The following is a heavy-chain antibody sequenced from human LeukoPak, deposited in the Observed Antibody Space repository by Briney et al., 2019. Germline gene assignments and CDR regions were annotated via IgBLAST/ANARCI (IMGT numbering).Heavy chain of an antibody. CDR2: ISGSGGST. CDR1: RFTFSSYA. V-gene: IGHV3-23*01. CDR3: AKGCTDYGSSGHAFNY. J-gene: IGHJ4*02. D-gene: IGHD3-22*01. Sequence: GGSLRLSCAASRFTFSSYAMIWVRQAPGKGLEWVSVISGSGGSTYYADSVKGRFTISRDNSKNTLYLQMNSLRAEDTAVYYCAKGCTDYGSSGHAFNYWGQGTLVTVSS.